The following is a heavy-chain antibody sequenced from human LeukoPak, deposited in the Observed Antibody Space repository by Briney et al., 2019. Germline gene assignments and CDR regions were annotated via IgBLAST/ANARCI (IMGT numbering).Heavy chain of an antibody. V-gene: IGHV3-23*01. CDR3: ATWESSGSYLCFDY. D-gene: IGHD3-10*01. CDR2: ISGSGGST. Sequence: GGSLRLSCAASGFTFSSYAMSWVRQAPGKGLEWVSAISGSGGSTYYADSVKGRFTISRDNSKNTLYLQMNSLRAEDTAVYYCATWESSGSYLCFDYWGQGTLVTVSS. CDR1: GFTFSSYA. J-gene: IGHJ4*02.